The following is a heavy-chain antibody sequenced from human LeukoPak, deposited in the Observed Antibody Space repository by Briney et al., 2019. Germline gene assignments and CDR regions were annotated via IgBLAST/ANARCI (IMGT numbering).Heavy chain of an antibody. V-gene: IGHV1-2*02. Sequence: ASVKVSCKASGYPFTGCYMHWVRQAPGQGLEWMGWINPNSGGTNYAQKFQGRVTMTRNTSISTAYMELSRLRSDDTAVYYCARSILTYDSSGYYYVYYYYGMDVWGQRTTVTVSS. CDR1: GYPFTGCY. D-gene: IGHD3-22*01. CDR2: INPNSGGT. CDR3: ARSILTYDSSGYYYVYYYYGMDV. J-gene: IGHJ6*02.